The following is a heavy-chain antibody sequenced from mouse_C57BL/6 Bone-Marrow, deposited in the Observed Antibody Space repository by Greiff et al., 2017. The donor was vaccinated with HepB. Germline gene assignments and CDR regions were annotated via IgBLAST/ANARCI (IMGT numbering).Heavy chain of an antibody. CDR2: ISDGGSYT. V-gene: IGHV5-4*01. CDR3: ASPWFAY. J-gene: IGHJ3*01. Sequence: EVQGVESGGGLVKPGGSLKLSCAASGFTFSSYAMSWVRQTPEKRLEWVATISDGGSYTYYPDNVKGRFTISRDNAKNNLYLQMSHLKSEDTAMYYCASPWFAYWGQGTLVTVSA. CDR1: GFTFSSYA.